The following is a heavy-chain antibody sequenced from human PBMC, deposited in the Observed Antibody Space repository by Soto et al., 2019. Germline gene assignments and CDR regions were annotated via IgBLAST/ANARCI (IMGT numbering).Heavy chain of an antibody. Sequence: QVQLQQWGAGLLKPSETLSLTCAVSGESFSDYFWSWIRQPPGKGLEWIGEIDQTGRTNYNPSLKSRVIMSVDTSKNPFSLNLSSVTAADTAMYYCSRGVGSGRDYGCDVWGQGATVTVS. V-gene: IGHV4-34*01. CDR2: IDQTGRT. CDR1: GESFSDYF. CDR3: SRGVGSGRDYGCDV. J-gene: IGHJ6*02. D-gene: IGHD3-10*01.